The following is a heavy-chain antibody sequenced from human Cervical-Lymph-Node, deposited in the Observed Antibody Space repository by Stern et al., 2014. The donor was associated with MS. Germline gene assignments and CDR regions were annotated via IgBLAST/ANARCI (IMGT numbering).Heavy chain of an antibody. CDR2: IIPIFGTA. CDR1: GGTFSSYA. J-gene: IGHJ6*02. CDR3: AMKGFTMVHYYYYYGMGV. V-gene: IGHV1-69*12. D-gene: IGHD3-10*01. Sequence: QVQLVQSGAEVKKPGSSVKVSCKASGGTFSSYAISWVRQAPGQGLEWMGGIIPIFGTANYAQKFQGRVTITADESTSTAYMELSSLRSEDTAVYYCAMKGFTMVHYYYYYGMGVWGQGTTVTVSS.